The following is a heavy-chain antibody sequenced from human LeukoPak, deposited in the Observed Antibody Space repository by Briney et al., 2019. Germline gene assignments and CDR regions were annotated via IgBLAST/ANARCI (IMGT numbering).Heavy chain of an antibody. CDR2: VYYRGTT. J-gene: IGHJ5*02. V-gene: IGHV4-59*01. CDR3: ARVDYGTATNWFDP. Sequence: PSETLSLTCTVSGGSIGTFYWSWIRQPPGKGLEWIGYVYYRGTTNYNPSLKSRLSMSVDTSKNQFSLNLSSVTAADTGVYFCARVDYGTATNWFDPWGQGILVTLSS. D-gene: IGHD4/OR15-4a*01. CDR1: GGSIGTFY.